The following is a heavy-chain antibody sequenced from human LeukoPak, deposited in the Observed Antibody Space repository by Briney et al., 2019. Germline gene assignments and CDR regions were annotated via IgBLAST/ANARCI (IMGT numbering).Heavy chain of an antibody. CDR3: ARRVVRGHNWFDP. D-gene: IGHD3-10*01. Sequence: ASVKVSCKSSGYTFTSYGITWVRQAPGQGLKWMGWTSTYDGNTKNAANLQGRVTMTTDTSTNTAYMELSRLRSDDTAVYYCARRVVRGHNWFDPWGQGTLVTVSS. CDR2: TSTYDGNT. CDR1: GYTFTSYG. V-gene: IGHV1-18*01. J-gene: IGHJ5*02.